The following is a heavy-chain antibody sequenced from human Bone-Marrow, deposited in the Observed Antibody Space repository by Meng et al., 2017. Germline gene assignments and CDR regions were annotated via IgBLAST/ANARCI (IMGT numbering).Heavy chain of an antibody. J-gene: IGHJ5*02. CDR3: ARFYKKQLVPEINWFDP. D-gene: IGHD6-13*01. CDR1: GGTFSSYA. CDR2: INPNSGGT. Sequence: ASVKVSCKASGGTFSSYAISWVRQAPGQGLEWMGWINPNSGGTNYAQKFQGRVTMTRDTSISTAYMELSRLRSDDTAVYYCARFYKKQLVPEINWFDPWGQGTLVTVSS. V-gene: IGHV1-2*02.